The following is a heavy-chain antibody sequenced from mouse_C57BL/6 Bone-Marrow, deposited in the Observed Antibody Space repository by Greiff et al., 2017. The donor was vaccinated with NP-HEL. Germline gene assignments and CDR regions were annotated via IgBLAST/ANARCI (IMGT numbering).Heavy chain of an antibody. V-gene: IGHV14-1*01. Sequence: VQLQQSGAELVRPGASVKLSCTASGFNIKDYYMHWVKQRPEQGLEWIGSIDPEDGDTEYAPKFQGKATMTADTSSNTAYLQLSSLTSEDTAVYYCTTDYYGSYWYFDVWGTGTTVTVSS. J-gene: IGHJ1*03. CDR2: IDPEDGDT. D-gene: IGHD1-1*01. CDR1: GFNIKDYY. CDR3: TTDYYGSYWYFDV.